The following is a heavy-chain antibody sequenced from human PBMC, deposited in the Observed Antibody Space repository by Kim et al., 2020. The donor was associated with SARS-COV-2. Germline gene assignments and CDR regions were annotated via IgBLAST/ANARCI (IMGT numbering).Heavy chain of an antibody. D-gene: IGHD3-22*01. CDR1: GYTFTGYY. J-gene: IGHJ4*02. V-gene: IGHV1-2*06. CDR2: INPNSGGT. CDR3: ASALRFYYDSSGYYGLDY. Sequence: ASVKVSCKASGYTFTGYYMHWVRQAPGQGLEWMGRINPNSGGTNYAQKFQGRVTMTRDTSISTAYMELSRLRSDDTAVYYCASALRFYYDSSGYYGLDYWGQGTLVTVSS.